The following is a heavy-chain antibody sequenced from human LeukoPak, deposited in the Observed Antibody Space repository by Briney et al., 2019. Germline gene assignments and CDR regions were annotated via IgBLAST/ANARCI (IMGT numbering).Heavy chain of an antibody. V-gene: IGHV1-3*01. J-gene: IGHJ4*02. D-gene: IGHD1-26*01. CDR3: ASAGSYRSAFDY. CDR1: GYTFTSYA. Sequence: ASVKVSCEASGYTFTSYAMHWVRQAPGQRLEWMGWINACNGNTKYSQKFQGRVTITRDTSASTAYMELSSLRSKDTAVYYCASAGSYRSAFDYWGQGTLVTVSS. CDR2: INACNGNT.